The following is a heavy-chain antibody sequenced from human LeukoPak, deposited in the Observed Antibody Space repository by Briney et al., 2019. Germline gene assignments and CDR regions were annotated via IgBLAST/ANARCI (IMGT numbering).Heavy chain of an antibody. CDR2: IYYSGST. Sequence: SETLSLTCTVSGGSIGSSIYYWGWIRQPPGKGLEWIGSIYYSGSTYYNPSLKSRVTISVDTSKNQFSLKLSSVTAADTAVYYCARYATDYGDYDYFDYWGQGTLVTVSS. D-gene: IGHD4-17*01. CDR1: GGSIGSSIYY. CDR3: ARYATDYGDYDYFDY. V-gene: IGHV4-39*07. J-gene: IGHJ4*02.